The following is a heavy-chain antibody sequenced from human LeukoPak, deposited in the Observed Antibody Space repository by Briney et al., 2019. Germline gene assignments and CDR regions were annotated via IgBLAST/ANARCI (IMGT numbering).Heavy chain of an antibody. Sequence: GGSLRLSCAASGFTFSSYAMSWVRQAPGKGLEWVSAISGSGGSTYYADSVKGRFTISRDNSKNTLYLQMNSLRAEDTAVYYCAKEQDYYGSGSYYNTVDYWGQGTLVTVFS. CDR1: GFTFSSYA. CDR3: AKEQDYYGSGSYYNTVDY. J-gene: IGHJ4*02. D-gene: IGHD3-10*01. CDR2: ISGSGGST. V-gene: IGHV3-23*01.